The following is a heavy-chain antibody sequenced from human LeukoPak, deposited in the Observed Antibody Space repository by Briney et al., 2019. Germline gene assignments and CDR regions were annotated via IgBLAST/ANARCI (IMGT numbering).Heavy chain of an antibody. J-gene: IGHJ4*02. D-gene: IGHD3-10*01. V-gene: IGHV4-59*01. Sequence: PSETLSLTCTVSGGSISSYYWSWIRQLPGKGLEWIGYIYYSGSTNYNPSLKSRVTISVDTSKNQFSLKLSSVTAADTAVYYCAREVNYYGRFWYFDYWGQGTLVTVSS. CDR1: GGSISSYY. CDR2: IYYSGST. CDR3: AREVNYYGRFWYFDY.